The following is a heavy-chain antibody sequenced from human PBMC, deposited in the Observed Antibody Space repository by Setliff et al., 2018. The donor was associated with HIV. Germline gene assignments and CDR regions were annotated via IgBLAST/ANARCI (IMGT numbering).Heavy chain of an antibody. CDR3: ARDRVFRTTRAFDY. CDR1: GYILGSNE. CDR2: ISVGNLNT. Sequence: ASVKVSCKASGYILGSNEISWVRQAPGQGLEWMGWISVGNLNTNYAEKFQGRVTMTVDTSTNTAYMEVRSLTSDDMATYYCARDRVFRTTRAFDYWGQGTLVTVSS. V-gene: IGHV1-18*03. J-gene: IGHJ4*02. D-gene: IGHD2-21*01.